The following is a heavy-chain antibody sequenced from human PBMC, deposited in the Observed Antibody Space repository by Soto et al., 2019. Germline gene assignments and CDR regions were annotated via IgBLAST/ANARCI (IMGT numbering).Heavy chain of an antibody. D-gene: IGHD1-1*01. V-gene: IGHV1-69*08. CDR1: GITFNNYT. CDR2: VIPLLDAS. J-gene: IGHJ6*03. Sequence: QVQLVQSGAEVKKPGSSVKISCTASGITFNNYTFSWVRRAPGQGLEWMGRVIPLLDASNYAEKFQDRVTITADRSTSTAYMELSGLKSEDSAIYYCASGKSQMTQDRMGFYYYMDVWGKGTMITVSS. CDR3: ASGKSQMTQDRMGFYYYMDV.